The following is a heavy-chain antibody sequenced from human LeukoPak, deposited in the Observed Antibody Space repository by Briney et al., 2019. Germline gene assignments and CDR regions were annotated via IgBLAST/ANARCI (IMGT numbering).Heavy chain of an antibody. CDR1: GFTFSGSA. D-gene: IGHD5-12*01. V-gene: IGHV3-73*01. CDR2: IRSKANSYAT. J-gene: IGHJ3*02. CDR3: AREFSGYAFDI. Sequence: GGSLKLSCAASGFTFSGSAMHWVRQASGKGLEWVGCIRSKANSYATAYAASVKGRFTISRDDSKNTAYLQMNSLRAEDMAVYYCAREFSGYAFDIWGQGTMVTVSS.